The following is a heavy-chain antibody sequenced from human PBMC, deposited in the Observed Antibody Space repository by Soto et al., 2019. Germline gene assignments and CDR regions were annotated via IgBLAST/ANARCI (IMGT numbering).Heavy chain of an antibody. Sequence: SSETRSLTCTVSGGSISSGGYYWSWIRQHPGKGLEWIGYIYYSGSTYYNPSLKSRVIISVDTSKNQFSLKLSSVTAADTAVYYCARGSTVAAILFDYWGQGTLVTVSS. J-gene: IGHJ4*02. CDR3: ARGSTVAAILFDY. V-gene: IGHV4-31*03. D-gene: IGHD2-15*01. CDR2: IYYSGST. CDR1: GGSISSGGYY.